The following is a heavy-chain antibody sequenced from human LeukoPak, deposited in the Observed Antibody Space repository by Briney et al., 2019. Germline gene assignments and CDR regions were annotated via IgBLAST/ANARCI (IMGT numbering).Heavy chain of an antibody. V-gene: IGHV3-7*01. CDR1: GFTFGKYW. D-gene: IGHD2-2*01. Sequence: GGSLRLSCVASGFTFGKYWMSWVRQAPGKGLEWVANIKLDGSEKNYVDSVKGRFTISRDNTKNSLYLQMNSLRAEDTAVYYCTRDPGRCTSTSCYPDYWGQGTLVTVSS. CDR2: IKLDGSEK. J-gene: IGHJ4*02. CDR3: TRDPGRCTSTSCYPDY.